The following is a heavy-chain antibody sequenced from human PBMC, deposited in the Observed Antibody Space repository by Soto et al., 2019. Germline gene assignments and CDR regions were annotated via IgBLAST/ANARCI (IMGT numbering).Heavy chain of an antibody. CDR3: ARMLGYCSGGSCYWGAFDI. CDR2: IDSDDDK. D-gene: IGHD2-15*01. Sequence: SGPTLVNPTQTLTLTCTFSGFSLSTSGVCVSWIRQPPGKALDWLALIDSDDDKYYSTSLKTRLTIPKDPSKNQVVLTLTNLDPVDTATYYCARMLGYCSGGSCYWGAFDIWGQGTMVTVSS. V-gene: IGHV2-70*01. CDR1: GFSLSTSGVC. J-gene: IGHJ3*02.